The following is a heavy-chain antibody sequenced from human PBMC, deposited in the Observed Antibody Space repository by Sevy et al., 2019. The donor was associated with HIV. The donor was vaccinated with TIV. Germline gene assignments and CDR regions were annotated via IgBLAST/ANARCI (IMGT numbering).Heavy chain of an antibody. V-gene: IGHV3-30-3*01. CDR3: ARGLPRYCSGGSCYGMDV. CDR1: GFTFSSYA. CDR2: ISYDGSNK. Sequence: GGSLRLSCAASGFTFSSYAMHWVRQAPGKGLEWVAVISYDGSNKYYADSLKGRFTISRDNSKNTLYLQMNSLRAEDTAVYYCARGLPRYCSGGSCYGMDVWGQGTTVTVSS. D-gene: IGHD2-15*01. J-gene: IGHJ6*02.